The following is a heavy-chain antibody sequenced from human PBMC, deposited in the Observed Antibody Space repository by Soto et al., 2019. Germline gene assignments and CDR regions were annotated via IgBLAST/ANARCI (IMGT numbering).Heavy chain of an antibody. CDR3: AKDKGQQLVRDYYYGMDV. V-gene: IGHV3-30*18. J-gene: IGHJ6*02. CDR2: ISYDGSNK. Sequence: QVQLVESGGGVVQPGRSLRLSCAASRFTFSSYGMHWVRQAPGKGLEWVAVISYDGSNKYYADSVKGRFTISRDNSKNTLYLQMNSLRAEDTAVYYCAKDKGQQLVRDYYYGMDVWGQGTTVTVSS. D-gene: IGHD6-13*01. CDR1: RFTFSSYG.